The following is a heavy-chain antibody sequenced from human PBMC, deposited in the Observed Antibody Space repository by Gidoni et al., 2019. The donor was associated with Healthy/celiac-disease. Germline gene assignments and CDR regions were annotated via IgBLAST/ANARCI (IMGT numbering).Heavy chain of an antibody. D-gene: IGHD6-13*01. V-gene: IGHV7-4-1*02. CDR1: GYTFTSYA. CDR2: INTNTGNP. Sequence: QEQLVQSGSALKKTGASVKVSCKASGYTFTSYAMNWVRQAPGQGLELMGWINTNTGNPTYAQGFTGRFVFSLDTSVSTAYLQISSLTAEDTSVYYCARDLIPDRYSSSWDPFSHWGQGTLVTVSS. CDR3: ARDLIPDRYSSSWDPFSH. J-gene: IGHJ4*02.